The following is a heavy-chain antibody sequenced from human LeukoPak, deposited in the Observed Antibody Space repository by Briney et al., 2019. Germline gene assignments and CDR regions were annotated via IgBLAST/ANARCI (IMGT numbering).Heavy chain of an antibody. J-gene: IGHJ3*02. V-gene: IGHV1-2*02. D-gene: IGHD2-15*01. Sequence: ASVKLSCKASGYRFTGYYIHWLRQAPGQGVEWMGWINPDVGETHYEQNFLGRVTMTGDTSITTDYMELRELRSDDTAVYYCARDRRISGRRVFVIWGEGRMVTVSS. CDR1: GYRFTGYY. CDR3: ARDRRISGRRVFVI. CDR2: INPDVGET.